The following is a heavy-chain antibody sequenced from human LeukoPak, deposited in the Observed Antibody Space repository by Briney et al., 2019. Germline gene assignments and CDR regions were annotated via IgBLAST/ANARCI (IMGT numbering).Heavy chain of an antibody. D-gene: IGHD3-10*01. V-gene: IGHV3-30*02. CDR1: GFTFSSYG. CDR3: AKDALITMVRGVIITGPANYFDY. Sequence: GGSLRLSCAASGFTFSSYGMHWVRQAPGKGLEWVAFIRYDGSNKYYADSVKGRFTISRDNSKNTLYLQMNSLRAEDTAVYYCAKDALITMVRGVIITGPANYFDYWGQGTLVTVSS. J-gene: IGHJ4*02. CDR2: IRYDGSNK.